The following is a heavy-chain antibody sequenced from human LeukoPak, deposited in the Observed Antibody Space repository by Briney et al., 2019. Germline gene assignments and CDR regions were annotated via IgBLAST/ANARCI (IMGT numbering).Heavy chain of an antibody. Sequence: GGSLRLSWVASGFSLRTYWMHWGRQAAGKGLVWVSRIDNGGTTTLYAASVRGRFTISRDNAKNTLYLQMNSLRAEDTAIYFCARVRSDYSSSSPPDYWGQGTPVTVSS. CDR2: IDNGGTTT. CDR1: GFSLRTYW. D-gene: IGHD6-6*01. V-gene: IGHV3-74*01. CDR3: ARVRSDYSSSSPPDY. J-gene: IGHJ4*02.